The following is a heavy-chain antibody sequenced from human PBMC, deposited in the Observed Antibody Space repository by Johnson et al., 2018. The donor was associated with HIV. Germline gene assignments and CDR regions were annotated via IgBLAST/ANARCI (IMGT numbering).Heavy chain of an antibody. CDR2: ISWDGGST. CDR3: AKEEGSSGWFDAFDI. D-gene: IGHD6-19*01. CDR1: GFMFGDFA. J-gene: IGHJ3*02. Sequence: VQLVESGGGVVRPGGSLRLSCAASGFMFGDFAMSWVRQSPGKGLGWVSLISWDGGSTYYADSVKGRFTISRDNSKNSLYLQMNSLRAEDTALYYCAKEEGSSGWFDAFDIWGQGTMVTVSS. V-gene: IGHV3-43D*03.